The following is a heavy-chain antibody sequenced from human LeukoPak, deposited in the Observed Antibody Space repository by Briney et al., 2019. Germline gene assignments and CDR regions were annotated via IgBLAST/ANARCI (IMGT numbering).Heavy chain of an antibody. D-gene: IGHD3-10*01. CDR1: GGFVSSSNYY. Sequence: SETLSLTCAVSGGFVSSSNYYWGWVCQPPGKGLEWIGTTYYSGTTYYSPSLESRVTISEDMSKNQFSLTLRSVTAADTAVYYCVRQISDYYYYYIDVWGVGTPVIVSS. CDR3: VRQISDYYYYYIDV. J-gene: IGHJ6*03. V-gene: IGHV4-39*01. CDR2: TYYSGTT.